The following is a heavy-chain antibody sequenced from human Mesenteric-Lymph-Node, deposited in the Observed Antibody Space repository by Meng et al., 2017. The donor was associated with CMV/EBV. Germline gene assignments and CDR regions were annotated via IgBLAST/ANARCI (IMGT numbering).Heavy chain of an antibody. V-gene: IGHV3-30*04. Sequence: GESLKISCAASGFTFSSYAMHWVRQAPGKGLEWVALTSYDGRNQYCADSLQGRCTISRDNSKNTLYLQMNSLRPEDTALYYCARSTIGKETTFPVVIWLDYYHNGMDVWGQGTTVTVSS. CDR1: GFTFSSYA. J-gene: IGHJ6*02. D-gene: IGHD3-3*01. CDR2: TSYDGRNQ. CDR3: ARSTIGKETTFPVVIWLDYYHNGMDV.